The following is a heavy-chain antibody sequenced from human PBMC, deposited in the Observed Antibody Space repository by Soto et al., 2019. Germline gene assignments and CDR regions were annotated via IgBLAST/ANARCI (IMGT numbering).Heavy chain of an antibody. D-gene: IGHD3-9*01. J-gene: IGHJ1*01. CDR3: AKGMDYDLLTGTQH. V-gene: IGHV3-9*01. CDR2: ISWNSGRT. Sequence: GGSLRLSCAVSGFTFDDYAMHWVRQAPGKGLEWVSGISWNSGRTEYADSVKGRFTISRDNAKNSLYLQMNGLRREDTALYYCAKGMDYDLLTGTQHWGQGTLVTVSS. CDR1: GFTFDDYA.